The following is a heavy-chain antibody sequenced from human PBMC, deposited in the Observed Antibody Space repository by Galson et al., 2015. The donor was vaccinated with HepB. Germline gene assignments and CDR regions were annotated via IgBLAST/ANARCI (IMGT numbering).Heavy chain of an antibody. CDR2: INTNTGNP. CDR3: ARVFLGRGGYDSSGYYFDY. Sequence: SVKVSCKASGYTFTSYDINWVRQATGQGPEWMGWINTNTGNPTYAQGFTGRFVFSLDTSVSTAYLQISSLKAEDTAVYYCARVFLGRGGYDSSGYYFDYWGQGTLVTVSS. V-gene: IGHV7-4-1*02. CDR1: GYTFTSYD. D-gene: IGHD3-22*01. J-gene: IGHJ4*02.